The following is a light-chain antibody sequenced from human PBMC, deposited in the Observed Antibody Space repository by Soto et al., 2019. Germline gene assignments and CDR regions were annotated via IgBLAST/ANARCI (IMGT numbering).Light chain of an antibody. CDR3: SSYTSSSTLLYV. J-gene: IGLJ1*01. Sequence: QSALTQPASVSGSPVQSITISCTGTSSDVGGYNYVSWYQQHPGKAPKLMIYDVSNRPSGFSNRFSGSKSGNTASLTISGLQAEDEADYYCSSYTSSSTLLYVFGTGTKVIVL. CDR1: SSDVGGYNY. V-gene: IGLV2-14*01. CDR2: DVS.